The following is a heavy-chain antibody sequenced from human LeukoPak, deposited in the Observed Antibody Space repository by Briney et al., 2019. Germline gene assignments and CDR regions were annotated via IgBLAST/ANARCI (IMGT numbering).Heavy chain of an antibody. Sequence: SETLSLTCPVSGDSISSNTYFWGWVRQSPGKGLEWIVSMYHSGNTYYNPSVASRLSLYVDTSKNQFSLKLHSVTTADTALYFCARLGIPGMAGVGNVFDQGGQGTLVTVSS. CDR2: MYHSGNT. D-gene: IGHD6-13*01. J-gene: IGHJ4*02. CDR1: GDSISSNTYF. V-gene: IGHV4-39*01. CDR3: ARLGIPGMAGVGNVFDQ.